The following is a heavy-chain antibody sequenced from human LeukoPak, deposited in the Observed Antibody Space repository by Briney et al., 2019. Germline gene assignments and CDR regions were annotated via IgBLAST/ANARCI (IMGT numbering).Heavy chain of an antibody. V-gene: IGHV3-74*01. CDR3: GRDVNWNQIDY. Sequence: GGSLRLSCAASGFTFNNHWMHWVRQAPGKGLVWISRINTDGRTTDYADSVKGRFTISRDNAKNKLYLQMNSLRAEDTAVYYCGRDVNWNQIDYWGQGSLVTVSS. CDR1: GFTFNNHW. D-gene: IGHD1-20*01. CDR2: INTDGRTT. J-gene: IGHJ4*02.